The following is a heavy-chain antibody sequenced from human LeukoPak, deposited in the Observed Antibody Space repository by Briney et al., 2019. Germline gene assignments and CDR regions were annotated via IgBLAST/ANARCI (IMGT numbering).Heavy chain of an antibody. D-gene: IGHD6-13*01. CDR2: IKQDGSEK. V-gene: IGHV3-7*01. CDR3: ARGPYSSSFDY. J-gene: IGHJ4*02. Sequence: PGGSLRLSCAASGFTFSSYWMSWVRQAPGKGLEWVANIKQDGSEKYYVDSVKGRFTISRDNAKNSLYLQTNSLRAEDTAVYYCARGPYSSSFDYWGQGTLVTVSS. CDR1: GFTFSSYW.